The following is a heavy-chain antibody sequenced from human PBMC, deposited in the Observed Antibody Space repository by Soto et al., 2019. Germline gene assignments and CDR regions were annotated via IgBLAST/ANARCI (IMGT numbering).Heavy chain of an antibody. CDR3: ARTQMGHTPRDYFDS. Sequence: QITLKESGPTLVKPRQTLTLTCSFSGFSLSTRGVGVGWIRQPPGEALQWLTLIYWDDDKRYSPSLKGRLTITKDTSKNQVVLTMTNMDPVDTATYFCARTQMGHTPRDYFDSWGQGTLVNVSS. D-gene: IGHD1-26*01. CDR1: GFSLSTRGVG. CDR2: IYWDDDK. J-gene: IGHJ4*02. V-gene: IGHV2-5*02.